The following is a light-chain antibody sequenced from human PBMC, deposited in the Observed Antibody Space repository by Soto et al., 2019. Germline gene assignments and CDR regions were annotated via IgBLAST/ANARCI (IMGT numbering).Light chain of an antibody. CDR3: QKLDSYPLT. Sequence: DIQMTQSPSTLSASVGDRVTITCRASQSISTSLAWYQQKPGEAPKLLIYAASTLQSGVPPRFSGSGSGTEFTLTISSLQPEDFASYYCQKLDSYPLTFGQGTRLEI. CDR1: QSISTS. J-gene: IGKJ5*01. CDR2: AAS. V-gene: IGKV1-5*01.